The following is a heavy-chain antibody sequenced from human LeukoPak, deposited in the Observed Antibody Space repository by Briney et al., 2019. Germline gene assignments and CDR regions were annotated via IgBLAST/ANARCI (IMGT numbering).Heavy chain of an antibody. CDR3: ASAFPSSLGYYYYYMDV. J-gene: IGHJ6*03. Sequence: ASVKVSCKASGYTFTGYYMHWVRQAPGQGLEWMGWINLNSGGTNYAQKFQGRVTMTRDTSISTAYMELSRLRSDDTAVYYCASAFPSSLGYYYYYMDVWGKGTTVTVSS. V-gene: IGHV1-2*02. D-gene: IGHD3-16*01. CDR2: INLNSGGT. CDR1: GYTFTGYY.